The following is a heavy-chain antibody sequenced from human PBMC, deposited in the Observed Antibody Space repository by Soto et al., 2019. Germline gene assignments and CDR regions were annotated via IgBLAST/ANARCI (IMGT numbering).Heavy chain of an antibody. J-gene: IGHJ5*02. CDR3: AREKLVRGVIIDNWFDP. CDR2: IYHSGST. Sequence: SETLSLTCAVSGGSISTSNWWSWVRQPPVKGLEWIGEIYHSGSTNYNPSLKSRVTISVDKSKNQFSLKLSSVTAADTAVYYCAREKLVRGVIIDNWFDPWGQGTLVTVSS. D-gene: IGHD3-10*01. V-gene: IGHV4-4*02. CDR1: GGSISTSNW.